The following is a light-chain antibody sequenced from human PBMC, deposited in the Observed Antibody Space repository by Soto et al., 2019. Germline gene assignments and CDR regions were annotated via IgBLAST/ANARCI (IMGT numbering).Light chain of an antibody. Sequence: EIVLTQSPATLSLSPGERATLSCRASQSVSSYLAWYQQKPGQAPRLLIYDASNRATGIPGRFSGSGSGTDFTLTISSLESEDFAFYYCQQRTNWPRTFGQGTKVEIK. J-gene: IGKJ1*01. CDR2: DAS. V-gene: IGKV3-11*01. CDR3: QQRTNWPRT. CDR1: QSVSSY.